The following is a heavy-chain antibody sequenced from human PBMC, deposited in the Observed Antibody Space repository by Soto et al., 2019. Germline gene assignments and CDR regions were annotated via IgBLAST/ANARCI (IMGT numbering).Heavy chain of an antibody. CDR2: ISGRGGST. J-gene: IGHJ4*02. CDR1: GFTFSSYA. V-gene: IGHV3-23*01. CDR3: AKDYIAAACTFSETPEIDF. Sequence: EVQLLESGGGLVQPGGSLRLSCAASGFTFSSYAMSWVRQAPGKGLEWVSAISGRGGSTYYADSVKGRFTISRDNSENHLYLQMNSLRAEDTAVYYCAKDYIAAACTFSETPEIDFWGQGTLVTVSS. D-gene: IGHD6-13*01.